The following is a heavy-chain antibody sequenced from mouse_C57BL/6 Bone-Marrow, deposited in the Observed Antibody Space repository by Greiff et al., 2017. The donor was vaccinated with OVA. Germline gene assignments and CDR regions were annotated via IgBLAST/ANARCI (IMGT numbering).Heavy chain of an antibody. CDR3: ASLYYGYYLFAY. D-gene: IGHD2-1*01. V-gene: IGHV1-81*01. Sequence: QVQLKQSVAELARPGASVKLSCKASGYTFTSYGISWVKQRTGQGLEWIGEIYPRSGNTYYNEKFKGKATLTADKSSSTAYMELRSLPSEDSAVYFCASLYYGYYLFAYWGQGTLVTVSA. J-gene: IGHJ3*01. CDR1: GYTFTSYG. CDR2: IYPRSGNT.